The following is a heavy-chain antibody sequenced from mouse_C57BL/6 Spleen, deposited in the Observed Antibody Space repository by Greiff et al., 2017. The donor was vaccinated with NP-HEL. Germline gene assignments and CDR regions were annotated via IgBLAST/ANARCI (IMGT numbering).Heavy chain of an antibody. D-gene: IGHD2-3*01. CDR1: GYSITSGYY. J-gene: IGHJ4*01. CDR2: ISYDGSN. CDR3: AGLMVSYAMDY. Sequence: EVQLQESGPGLVKPSQSLSLTCSVTGYSITSGYYWNWIRQFPGNKLEWMGYISYDGSNNYNPSLKNRISITRDTSKNQFFLKLNSVTTEDTATYYCAGLMVSYAMDYWGQGTSVTVSS. V-gene: IGHV3-6*01.